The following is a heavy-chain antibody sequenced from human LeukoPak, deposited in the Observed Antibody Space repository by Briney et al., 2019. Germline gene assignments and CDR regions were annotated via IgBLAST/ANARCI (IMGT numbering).Heavy chain of an antibody. CDR1: GLSFSGYY. CDR3: ARGSTVVTPGNNWFDP. D-gene: IGHD4-23*01. CDR2: INHSGST. J-gene: IGHJ5*02. Sequence: SETLSLTSAVYGLSFSGYYWSWIRQPPGKGLDWIGEINHSGSTNYNPSLKSRVTISVDTSKNQFSLKLSSVTAADTAVYYCARGSTVVTPGNNWFDPWGQGTLVTVSS. V-gene: IGHV4-34*01.